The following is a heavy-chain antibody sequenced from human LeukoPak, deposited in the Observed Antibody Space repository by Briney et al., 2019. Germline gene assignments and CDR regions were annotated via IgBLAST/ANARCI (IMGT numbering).Heavy chain of an antibody. CDR3: ARCQCPSTTCPSGLQCGALDF. J-gene: IGHJ3*01. V-gene: IGHV3-74*01. CDR2: INSDGSSS. D-gene: IGHD2/OR15-2a*01. CDR1: GFTFSSYW. Sequence: PGGSLRLSCAASGFTFSSYWMHWVRQGPGKGLVWVSHINSDGSSSSYADSVKGRFTISRDNAKNTLYVQMNSLRAEDSAVYFCARCQCPSTTCPSGLQCGALDFWGHGTMVTVSS.